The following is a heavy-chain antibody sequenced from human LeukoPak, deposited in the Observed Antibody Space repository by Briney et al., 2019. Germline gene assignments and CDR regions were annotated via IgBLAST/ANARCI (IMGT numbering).Heavy chain of an antibody. CDR3: APTKSVQSYYYYGLAV. D-gene: IGHD5-24*01. Sequence: GDSVKVSCKASGYTFTSYFIHWVRQAPGQGLEWMGWINPNRGDTHFAQKFQGRVTMTRDTSISTAYMELSSLTSDDTAVYYCAPTKSVQSYYYYGLAVWGQGTTVTVS. V-gene: IGHV1-2*02. CDR2: INPNRGDT. J-gene: IGHJ6*02. CDR1: GYTFTSYF.